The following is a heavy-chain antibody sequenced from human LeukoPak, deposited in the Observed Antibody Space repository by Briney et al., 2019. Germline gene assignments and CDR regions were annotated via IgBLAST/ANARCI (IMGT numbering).Heavy chain of an antibody. CDR2: IYYSGTT. V-gene: IGHV4-39*01. CDR1: GGSISSSSYY. Sequence: SETLSLTCTVSGGSISSSSYYWGWIRQPPGKGLEWIGGIYYSGTTYYNPSLKSRVTISVDTSKNQFSLKLSSVTAADTAVYFCARQVVAVAGTGYFDYWGQGTLVTVSS. J-gene: IGHJ4*02. CDR3: ARQVVAVAGTGYFDY. D-gene: IGHD6-19*01.